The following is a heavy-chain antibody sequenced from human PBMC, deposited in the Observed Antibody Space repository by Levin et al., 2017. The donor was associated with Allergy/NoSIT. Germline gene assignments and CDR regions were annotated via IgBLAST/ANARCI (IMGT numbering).Heavy chain of an antibody. J-gene: IGHJ4*02. V-gene: IGHV3-23*01. CDR2: IVGSGDST. CDR3: AKARGSYYRNYFDS. CDR1: GFTFSSYA. Sequence: GESLKISCAASGFTFSSYAMSWVRQAPGKGLEWVSAIVGSGDSTYYADSVKGRFAISRDNSKNTLSLQMSSLSAEDTAVYYCAKARGSYYRNYFDSWGQGTLVTVSS. D-gene: IGHD1-26*01.